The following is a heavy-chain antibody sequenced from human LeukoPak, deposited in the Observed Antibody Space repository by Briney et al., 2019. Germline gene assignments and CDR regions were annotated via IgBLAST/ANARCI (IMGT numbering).Heavy chain of an antibody. V-gene: IGHV3-43*01. Sequence: GGSLRLSCAASGFTSDDYTMHWVRQAPGKGLEWVSLISWDGGSTYYADSVKGRFTISRDNSKNSLYLQMNSLRTEDTALYYCAKDMVRGVSYYYMDVWGKGTTVTVSS. CDR2: ISWDGGST. J-gene: IGHJ6*03. CDR3: AKDMVRGVSYYYMDV. D-gene: IGHD3-10*01. CDR1: GFTSDDYT.